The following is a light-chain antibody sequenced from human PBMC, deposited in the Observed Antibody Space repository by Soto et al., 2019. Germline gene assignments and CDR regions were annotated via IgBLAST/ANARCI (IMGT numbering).Light chain of an antibody. J-gene: IGLJ2*01. CDR1: STDVGAYNY. CDR2: EVN. V-gene: IGLV2-14*01. CDR3: SSYTSSRTLV. Sequence: QSVLTQPASVSESPGQSITISCTGTSTDVGAYNYVSWYQKYPGKAPKLMIYEVNYRPSGGSNRFSGSKSGNTASLTISGLQAEDEADYYCSSYTSSRTLVFGGGTKVTVL.